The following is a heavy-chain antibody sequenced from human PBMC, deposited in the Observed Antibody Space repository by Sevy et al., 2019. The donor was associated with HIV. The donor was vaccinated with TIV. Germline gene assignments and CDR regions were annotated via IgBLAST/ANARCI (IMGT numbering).Heavy chain of an antibody. J-gene: IGHJ4*02. CDR2: MYYSGRT. Sequence: SETLSLTCTVSGVSISGSDYDWGWIRQPPGKGLEWIGSMYYSGRTHYNPSLKRRVTVSIDTSKNQFSLKLTSVTAADTAVYYCARHGGLVDRAFDYWGQGSLVTVSS. CDR3: ARHGGLVDRAFDY. V-gene: IGHV4-39*01. CDR1: GVSISGSDYD. D-gene: IGHD2-8*02.